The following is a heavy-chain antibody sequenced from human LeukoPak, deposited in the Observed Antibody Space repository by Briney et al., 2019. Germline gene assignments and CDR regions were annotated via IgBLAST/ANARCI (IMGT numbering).Heavy chain of an antibody. CDR2: IWYDGTNK. J-gene: IGHJ6*03. D-gene: IGHD2-2*01. CDR3: AKTIVPAAPIYHYYMDV. CDR1: GFNFSSYG. V-gene: IGHV3-33*06. Sequence: GRSLRLSCEASGFNFSSYGMHWVRQAPGKGLEWVGVIWYDGTNKQYADSVKGRFTISRDNSKNTLYLLMNSLRAEDTAVYYCAKTIVPAAPIYHYYMDVWGNGTTLTVS.